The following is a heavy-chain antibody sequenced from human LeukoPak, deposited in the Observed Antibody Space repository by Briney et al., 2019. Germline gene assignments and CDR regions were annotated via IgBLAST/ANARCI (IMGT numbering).Heavy chain of an antibody. CDR3: ARIGADSSGYPTPDY. Sequence: SETLSLTCSVSGGSISSYYWSWIRQPPGRGLEWIGYIYYSGRTSYNPSLKSRVTISVDTSKNQFSLKLSSVTAADTAVYYCARIGADSSGYPTPDYWGQGTLVTVSS. J-gene: IGHJ4*02. V-gene: IGHV4-59*12. D-gene: IGHD3-22*01. CDR2: IYYSGRT. CDR1: GGSISSYY.